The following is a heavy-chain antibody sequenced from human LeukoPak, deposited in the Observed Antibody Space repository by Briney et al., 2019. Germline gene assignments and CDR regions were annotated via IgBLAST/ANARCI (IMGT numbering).Heavy chain of an antibody. J-gene: IGHJ4*02. CDR1: GYSFTSYW. CDR3: ARHWVGGYCSSTSCYTGLDY. D-gene: IGHD2-2*02. V-gene: IGHV5-51*01. CDR2: IYPGDSDT. Sequence: GESLKISCKGSGYSFTSYWIGWVRQMPGKGLEWVGIIYPGDSDTRYSPSFPGQVTISADKSISTAYLQWSSLKASDTAMYYCARHWVGGYCSSTSCYTGLDYWGQGTLVTVSS.